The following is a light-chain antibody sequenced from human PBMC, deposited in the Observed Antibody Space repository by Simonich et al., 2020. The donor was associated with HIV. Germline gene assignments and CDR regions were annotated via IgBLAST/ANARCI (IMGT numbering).Light chain of an antibody. J-gene: IGKJ1*01. CDR1: RNILYNSNNKYY. CDR2: WAS. V-gene: IGKV4-1*01. CDR3: QQYYTTTTT. Sequence: DIVMTQSPDSLAVSLGERATIHCKSSRNILYNSNNKYYLAWYQQKPGQPPNLLIYWASTRESGVPDRFSARGSGTDFILPISTLQAEDVADYYCQQYYTTTTTLGQGTKMEIK.